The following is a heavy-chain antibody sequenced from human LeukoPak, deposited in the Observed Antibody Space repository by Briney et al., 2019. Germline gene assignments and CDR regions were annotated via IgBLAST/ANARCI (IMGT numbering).Heavy chain of an antibody. D-gene: IGHD1-26*01. J-gene: IGHJ4*02. V-gene: IGHV3-74*01. CDR2: PSPDGSSS. CDR3: TRSPSLGGSYWGFDY. CDR1: GFTFSTYW. Sequence: QPGGSLRLSCAASGFTFSTYWMHWVRQAPGKGLVWVSRPSPDGSSSIYADSVKGRFTVSRDNAKNTLYLQMNSLRADDTAVYYCTRSPSLGGSYWGFDYWGQGTLLTVSS.